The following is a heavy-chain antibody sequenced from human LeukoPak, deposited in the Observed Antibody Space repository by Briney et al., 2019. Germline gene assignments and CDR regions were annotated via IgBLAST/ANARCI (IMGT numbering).Heavy chain of an antibody. CDR3: AKDQEAMRPLWYEGNWFDP. Sequence: GGSLKLSCAASGFTFSSYAMSWVRQAPGKGLEWVSAISGSGGSTYYADSVKGRFTISRDNSKNTLYLQMNSLRAEDTAVYYCAKDQEAMRPLWYEGNWFDPWGQGTLVTVSS. J-gene: IGHJ5*02. V-gene: IGHV3-23*01. D-gene: IGHD3-10*01. CDR1: GFTFSSYA. CDR2: ISGSGGST.